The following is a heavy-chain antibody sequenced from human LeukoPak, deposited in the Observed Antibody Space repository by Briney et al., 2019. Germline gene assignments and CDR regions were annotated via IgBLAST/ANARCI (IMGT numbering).Heavy chain of an antibody. CDR2: IYTSGST. CDR3: ARENGDYFYYYYMDV. CDR1: GGSISSGSYY. J-gene: IGHJ6*03. Sequence: SQTLSLTCTVSGGSISSGSYYWGWIRQPAGKGLEWIGRIYTSGSTNYNPSLKSRVTISVDTSKNQFSLKLSSVTAADTAVYYCARENGDYFYYYYMDVWGKGTTVTVSS. V-gene: IGHV4-61*02. D-gene: IGHD4-17*01.